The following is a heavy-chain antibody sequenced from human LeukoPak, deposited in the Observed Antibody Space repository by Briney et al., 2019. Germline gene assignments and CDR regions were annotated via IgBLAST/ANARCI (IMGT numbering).Heavy chain of an antibody. D-gene: IGHD3-22*01. CDR3: ARTLREYDGSGYYYYFDY. J-gene: IGHJ4*02. Sequence: SETLSLTCTVSGGSISSYYWSWIRQPPGKGLEWIGYIYYSGSTNYNPSLKSRVTISVDTSKNQFSLKLSSVTAADTAVYYCARTLREYDGSGYYYYFDYWGQGTLVTVSS. CDR2: IYYSGST. V-gene: IGHV4-59*08. CDR1: GGSISSYY.